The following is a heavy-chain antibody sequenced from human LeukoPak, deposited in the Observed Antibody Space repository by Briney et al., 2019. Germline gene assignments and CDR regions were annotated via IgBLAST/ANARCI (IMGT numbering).Heavy chain of an antibody. CDR2: FDPEDGET. Sequence: ASVKVSCKVSGYTLTELSMHWVRQAPGNGLEWMGGFDPEDGETIYAQKFQGRVTMTEDTSTDTAYMELSSLRSEDTAVYYCATVIRDGYNYFDYWGQGTLVTVSS. CDR3: ATVIRDGYNYFDY. J-gene: IGHJ4*02. CDR1: GYTLTELS. V-gene: IGHV1-24*01. D-gene: IGHD5-24*01.